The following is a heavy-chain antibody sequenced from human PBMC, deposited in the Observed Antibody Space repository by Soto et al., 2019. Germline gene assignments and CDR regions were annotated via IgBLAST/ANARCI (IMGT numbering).Heavy chain of an antibody. CDR3: AIQYYYGSGSYWSSWFDP. CDR1: GYTLTELS. J-gene: IGHJ5*02. CDR2: FDPEDGET. D-gene: IGHD3-10*01. Sequence: ASVKVSCKVSGYTLTELSMHLVRQAPGKGLEWMGGFDPEDGETIYAQKFQGRVTMTEDTSTDTAYMELSSLRSEDTAVYYCAIQYYYGSGSYWSSWFDPWGQGTLVTVSS. V-gene: IGHV1-24*01.